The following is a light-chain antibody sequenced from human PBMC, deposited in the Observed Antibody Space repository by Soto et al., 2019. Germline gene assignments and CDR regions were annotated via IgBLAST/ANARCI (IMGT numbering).Light chain of an antibody. CDR2: TAS. V-gene: IGKV1-12*01. J-gene: IGKJ5*01. Sequence: IQMTHPPFPLSSSVGGRVTIICRASQSVGTWVAWYQQKPGKAPNLLIYTASSLQSGVPSRFSGTGSGTEFTLTINNLQPEYFATYYCQQAASFPWTFGQGTRLEIK. CDR1: QSVGTW. CDR3: QQAASFPWT.